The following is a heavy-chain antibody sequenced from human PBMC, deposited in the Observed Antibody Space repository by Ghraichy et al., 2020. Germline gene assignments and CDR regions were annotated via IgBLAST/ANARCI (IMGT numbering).Heavy chain of an antibody. V-gene: IGHV1-18*01. D-gene: IGHD5-24*01. Sequence: ASVKVSCKASGYIFTIYGISWVRQAPGQGLEWMGWISAYNGDTNYAQKLQGRITMTTDTSTSTAYTELRSLRSDDTAVYYCARADGYFDYWGQGTLVTVSS. CDR1: GYIFTIYG. CDR2: ISAYNGDT. CDR3: ARADGYFDY. J-gene: IGHJ4*02.